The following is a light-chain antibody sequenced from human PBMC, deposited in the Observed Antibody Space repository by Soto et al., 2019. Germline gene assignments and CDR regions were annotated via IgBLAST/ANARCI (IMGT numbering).Light chain of an antibody. V-gene: IGLV2-14*01. J-gene: IGLJ1*01. CDR2: EVS. CDR1: SSDVGGYNY. CDR3: SSYTSSSTLYV. Sequence: QSVLTQPASVSGSPAQAITISCTGTSSDVGGYNYVSWYQQHPGKAPELMIYEVSNRPSGVSNRFSGSKSGNTASLTISGLQAEDEADYYCSSYTSSSTLYVFGTGTKVTV.